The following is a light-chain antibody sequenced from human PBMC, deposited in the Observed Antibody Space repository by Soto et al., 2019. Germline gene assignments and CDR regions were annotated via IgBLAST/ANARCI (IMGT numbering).Light chain of an antibody. V-gene: IGKV3-20*01. CDR3: QQYGSSPPWT. Sequence: EIVLTQSPGTLTLSPGERATLSCRASQSVSSSYLALYQQKPGQAPRLRIYGASSSATGIPDRFSGSGSGTEFTLTISRLEPEDFAVYYCQQYGSSPPWTFGQGTKLEIK. CDR2: GAS. J-gene: IGKJ1*01. CDR1: QSVSSSY.